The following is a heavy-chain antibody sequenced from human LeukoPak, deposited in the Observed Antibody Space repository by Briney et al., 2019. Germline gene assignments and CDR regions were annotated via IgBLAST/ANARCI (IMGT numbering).Heavy chain of an antibody. D-gene: IGHD3-3*01. V-gene: IGHV1-46*01. CDR2: INPSGGST. CDR3: ARAFWGLYYDFWSGYYRGFDY. CDR1: GYTFTSYY. J-gene: IGHJ4*02. Sequence: ASVKVSCKASGYTFTSYYMHWVRQAPGQGLEWMGIINPSGGSTSYAQKFQGRVTMTRDTSISTAYMELSRLRSDDTAVYYCARAFWGLYYDFWSGYYRGFDYWGQGTLVTVSS.